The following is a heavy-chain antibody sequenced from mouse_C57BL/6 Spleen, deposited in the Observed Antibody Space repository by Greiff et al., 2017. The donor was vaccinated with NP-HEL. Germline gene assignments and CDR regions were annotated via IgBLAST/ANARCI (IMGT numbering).Heavy chain of an antibody. CDR3: ANSNLFAY. J-gene: IGHJ3*01. V-gene: IGHV5-12*01. CDR2: ISNGGGST. Sequence: EVQRVESGGGLVQPGGSLKLSCAASGFTFSDYYMYWVRQTPEKRLEWVAYISNGGGSTYYPDTVKGRFTISRDNAKNTLYLQMSRLKSEDTAMYYCANSNLFAYWGQGTLVTVSA. D-gene: IGHD2-5*01. CDR1: GFTFSDYY.